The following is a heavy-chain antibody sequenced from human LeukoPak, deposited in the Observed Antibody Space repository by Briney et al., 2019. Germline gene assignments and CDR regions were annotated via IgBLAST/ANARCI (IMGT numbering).Heavy chain of an antibody. CDR3: ASDRGGSYSAIDY. Sequence: GSLRLSCAASGFTFSSYSLNWVRQAPGKGLEWVSFISSSSITIYYADSVKGRFTISRDNAEKSLYLQMNSLRAEDTAVYYCASDRGGSYSAIDYWGQGTLVTVSS. J-gene: IGHJ4*02. D-gene: IGHD2-15*01. CDR2: ISSSSITI. V-gene: IGHV3-48*04. CDR1: GFTFSSYS.